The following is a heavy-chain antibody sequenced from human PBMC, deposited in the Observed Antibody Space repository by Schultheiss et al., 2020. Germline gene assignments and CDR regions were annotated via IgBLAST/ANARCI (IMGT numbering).Heavy chain of an antibody. Sequence: GESLKISCAASGLSFGTNTMNWVRQAPGKGLEWVSSISSSRSYIFYADSVKGRFTISRDTPKKSLYLQMNSLRADDTAVYYCARGSGSGWIWYFDLWGRGTLVTVSS. V-gene: IGHV3-21*01. J-gene: IGHJ2*01. CDR3: ARGSGSGWIWYFDL. D-gene: IGHD6-19*01. CDR2: ISSSRSYI. CDR1: GLSFGTNT.